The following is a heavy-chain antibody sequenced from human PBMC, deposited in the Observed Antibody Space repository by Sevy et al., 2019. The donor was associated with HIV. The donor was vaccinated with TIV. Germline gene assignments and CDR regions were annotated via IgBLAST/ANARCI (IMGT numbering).Heavy chain of an antibody. CDR2: IYYSGST. J-gene: IGHJ4*02. D-gene: IGHD2-21*02. CDR3: ASVLTSFDY. V-gene: IGHV4-59*01. CDR1: GGSISSYY. Sequence: SETLSLTCTVSGGSISSYYWSWIRQPPGKGLEWIGYIYYSGSTNYNPSLKSRVTISVDTSKNQFSLKLSSVTAADTAVYCGASVLTSFDYWGQGTLVTVSS.